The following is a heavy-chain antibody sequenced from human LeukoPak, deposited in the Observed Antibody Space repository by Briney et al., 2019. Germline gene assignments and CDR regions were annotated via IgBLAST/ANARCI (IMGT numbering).Heavy chain of an antibody. J-gene: IGHJ4*02. CDR1: GFTFSGYA. V-gene: IGHV3-64D*09. CDR2: ITSNGGST. Sequence: GGSLRLSCSASGFTFSGYAMHWVRQAPGKGLEFVSAITSNGGSTYYADSVKGRFTISRDNSKNTLSLQMNSLRAEETAVYYCVKSASAGWYTFDYWGQGTLVTVSS. CDR3: VKSASAGWYTFDY. D-gene: IGHD6-19*01.